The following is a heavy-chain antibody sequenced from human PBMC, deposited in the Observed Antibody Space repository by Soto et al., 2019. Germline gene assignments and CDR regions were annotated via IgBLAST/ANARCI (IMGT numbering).Heavy chain of an antibody. Sequence: EVQLVESGGGLVQPGGSLRLSCAASGFTFSSYWMSWVRQAPGKGLEWVANIKQDGGEKYYVDSVKGRFTISRDNAKNSLYLQMNSLRADDTAVYYCARDRIAARPAHWYFDLWGRGTLVTVSS. D-gene: IGHD6-6*01. V-gene: IGHV3-7*01. CDR1: GFTFSSYW. J-gene: IGHJ2*01. CDR2: IKQDGGEK. CDR3: ARDRIAARPAHWYFDL.